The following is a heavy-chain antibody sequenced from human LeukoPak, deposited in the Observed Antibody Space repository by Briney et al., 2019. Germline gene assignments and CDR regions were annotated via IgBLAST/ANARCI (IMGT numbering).Heavy chain of an antibody. CDR2: IYYSGST. CDR3: TRGSIAYYYMDV. CDR1: GHSLSSYY. Sequence: SETLSLTCTVSGHSLSSYYWSWIRQPPGKGLEWIGYIYYSGSTNYNPSLKSRVTISVDTSKNQFSLKLSSVTAADTAVYYCTRGSIAYYYMDVWGKGTTVTISS. D-gene: IGHD3-22*01. J-gene: IGHJ6*03. V-gene: IGHV4-59*01.